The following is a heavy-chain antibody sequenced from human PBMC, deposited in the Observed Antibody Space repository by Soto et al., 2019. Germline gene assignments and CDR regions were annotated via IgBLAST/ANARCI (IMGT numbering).Heavy chain of an antibody. Sequence: GASVKVSFKASGYTFTSYGISWLRQAPGQGLEWMGWISAYNGNTNYAQKLQGRVTMTTDTSTSTAYMELRSLRSDDTAVYYCARDHSSSPPNYYYYYGMDVWGQGTTVTVSS. CDR3: ARDHSSSPPNYYYYYGMDV. J-gene: IGHJ6*02. D-gene: IGHD6-6*01. CDR2: ISAYNGNT. CDR1: GYTFTSYG. V-gene: IGHV1-18*01.